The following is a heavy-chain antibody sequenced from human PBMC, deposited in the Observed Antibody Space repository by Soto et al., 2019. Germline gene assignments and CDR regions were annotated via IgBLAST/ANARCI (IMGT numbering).Heavy chain of an antibody. Sequence: ASVKVSCKASGYSFTSLDINWVRQTAGQGLEWMGWMQPSTGRTGYAQKFQGRVTMTRDTSINTAYMELTTLTSDGTAFYYCARGVSAGVDYWGQGTLVTVSS. D-gene: IGHD1-26*01. V-gene: IGHV1-8*01. CDR2: MQPSTGRT. J-gene: IGHJ4*02. CDR3: ARGVSAGVDY. CDR1: GYSFTSLD.